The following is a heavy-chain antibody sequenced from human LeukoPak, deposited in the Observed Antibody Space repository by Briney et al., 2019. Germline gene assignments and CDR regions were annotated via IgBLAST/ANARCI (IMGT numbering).Heavy chain of an antibody. D-gene: IGHD2/OR15-2a*01. J-gene: IGHJ4*02. CDR2: INAGGSGT. CDR1: GFGFSSHW. Sequence: GGSLRLSCAASGFGFSSHWMHWVRQAPGEGLVWVSRINAGGSGTSYADSVEGRFTISRDNAKDTLYLQMNSLRVEDTAVYFCARGGLSIMGYWGQGTLVTVSS. CDR3: ARGGLSIMGY. V-gene: IGHV3-74*01.